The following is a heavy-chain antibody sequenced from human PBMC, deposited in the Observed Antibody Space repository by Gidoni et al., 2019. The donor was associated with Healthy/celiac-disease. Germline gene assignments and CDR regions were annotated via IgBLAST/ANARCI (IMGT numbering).Heavy chain of an antibody. Sequence: EVQLVESGGGLVQPGRSLRLSCAASGCTFDDYAMQWVRQAPGKGLEWVSGISWNSGSLGYADSVKGRFTISRDNAKNSLYLQMNSLRAEDTALYYCAKGRFLEWSYFDYWGQGTLVTVSS. CDR3: AKGRFLEWSYFDY. V-gene: IGHV3-9*01. D-gene: IGHD3-3*01. J-gene: IGHJ4*02. CDR2: ISWNSGSL. CDR1: GCTFDDYA.